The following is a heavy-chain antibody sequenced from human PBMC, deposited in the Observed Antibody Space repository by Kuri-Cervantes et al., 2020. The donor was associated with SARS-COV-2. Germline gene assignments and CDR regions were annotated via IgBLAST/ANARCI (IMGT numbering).Heavy chain of an antibody. CDR1: GGTFSSYG. V-gene: IGHV3-7*01. J-gene: IGHJ6*03. D-gene: IGHD6-6*01. CDR2: VKQDGSEK. Sequence: SCKASGGTFSSYGISWVRQAPGKGLEWVANVKQDGSEKYYVDSVKGRFTISRDNAKNSLYLQMNSLRAEDTAVYYCARGETSSSEYYYYYMDVWGKGTTVTVSS. CDR3: ARGETSSSEYYYYYMDV.